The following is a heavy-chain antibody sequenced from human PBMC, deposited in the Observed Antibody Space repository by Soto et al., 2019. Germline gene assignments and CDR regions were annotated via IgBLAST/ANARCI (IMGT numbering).Heavy chain of an antibody. Sequence: SGPTLVNHTQTLTLTFTFSGFSLSTSGVGVGWIRQPPGKALEWLALIYWNDDKRYSPSLKTRLTITKDTSKNQVVLTMTNMDPVDTATYYCARNVLRYFDWSPNGPYYYYGMDVWGQGTTVTVSS. CDR1: GFSLSTSGVG. CDR2: IYWNDDK. J-gene: IGHJ6*02. V-gene: IGHV2-5*01. CDR3: ARNVLRYFDWSPNGPYYYYGMDV. D-gene: IGHD3-9*01.